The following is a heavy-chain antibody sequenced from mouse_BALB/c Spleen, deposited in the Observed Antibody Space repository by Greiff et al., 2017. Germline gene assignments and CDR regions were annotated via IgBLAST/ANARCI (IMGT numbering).Heavy chain of an antibody. Sequence: EVKLVESGGGLVKPGGSLKLSCAASGFTFSSYAMSWVRQTPEKRLEWVASISSGGSTYYPDSVKGRFTISRDNARNILYLQMSSLRSEDTAMYYCARGGYGKADYYAMDYWGQGTSVTVSS. CDR3: ARGGYGKADYYAMDY. CDR2: ISSGGST. D-gene: IGHD2-1*01. J-gene: IGHJ4*01. V-gene: IGHV5-6-5*01. CDR1: GFTFSSYA.